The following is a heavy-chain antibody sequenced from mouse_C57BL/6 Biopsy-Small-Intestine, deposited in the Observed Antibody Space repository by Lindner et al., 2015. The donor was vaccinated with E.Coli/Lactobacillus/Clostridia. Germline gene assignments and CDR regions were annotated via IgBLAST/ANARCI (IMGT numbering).Heavy chain of an antibody. CDR2: INPGSGGT. Sequence: VQLQESGAELVRPGTLVKVSCKASGYAFTNYLIEWVKQRPGQGLEWIGVINPGSGGTNYNEKFKGKATLTADKSSSTAYMQLSSLTSEDSAVYFCARNYYGKRGFDYWGQGTTLTVSS. CDR3: ARNYYGKRGFDY. V-gene: IGHV1-54*01. J-gene: IGHJ2*01. D-gene: IGHD1-1*01. CDR1: GYAFTNYL.